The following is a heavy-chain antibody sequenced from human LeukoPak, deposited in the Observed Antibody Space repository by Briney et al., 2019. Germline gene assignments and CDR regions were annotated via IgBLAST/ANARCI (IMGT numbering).Heavy chain of an antibody. CDR1: GLPFSNHW. CDR2: INQDGSEK. V-gene: IGHV3-7*01. J-gene: IGHJ3*02. CDR3: AREGYGDYHI. D-gene: IGHD4-17*01. Sequence: PGGSLRLSCAVSGLPFSNHWMNWVRQAPGKGLERVANINQDGSEKYYVDSVKGRFSISRDNAKSSLYLQMNSLRVEDTAMYFCAREGYGDYHIWGQGTIVTVSS.